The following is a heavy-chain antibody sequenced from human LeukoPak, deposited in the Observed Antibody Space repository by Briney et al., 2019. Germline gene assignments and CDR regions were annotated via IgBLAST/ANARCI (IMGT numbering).Heavy chain of an antibody. V-gene: IGHV4-30-2*01. CDR2: IYHSGST. J-gene: IGHJ4*02. CDR1: GGSISSGGYY. D-gene: IGHD1-26*01. Sequence: PSQTLSLTCTVSGGSISSGGYYWNWIRQPPGKGLEWIGYIYHSGSTYYNPSLRSRVTIPVDRSKNQFSLKLSSVTAADTAVYYCASGIVGAVPGYWGQGTLVTVSS. CDR3: ASGIVGAVPGY.